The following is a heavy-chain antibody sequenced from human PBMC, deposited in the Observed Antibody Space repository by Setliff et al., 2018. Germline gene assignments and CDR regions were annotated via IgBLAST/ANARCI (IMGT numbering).Heavy chain of an antibody. D-gene: IGHD3-22*01. CDR2: INNYSFKT. Sequence: ASVKVSCKTSGYTFTNYGITWVRQAPGQGLEWMGWINNYSFKTNYPQKFLGRVTVTTDTSTGTAYMELGSLTSDDTAIYYCARINFSVSSGYYYAPDYWGPGTLVTVSS. CDR1: GYTFTNYG. J-gene: IGHJ4*02. CDR3: ARINFSVSSGYYYAPDY. V-gene: IGHV1-18*01.